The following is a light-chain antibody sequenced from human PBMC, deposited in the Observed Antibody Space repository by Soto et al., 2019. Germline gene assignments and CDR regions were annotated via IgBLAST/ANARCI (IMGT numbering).Light chain of an antibody. V-gene: IGKV1-5*01. J-gene: IGKJ1*01. CDR1: QSISSW. CDR3: QRLNCYPCT. Sequence: DIQITQSPSTLSASVEDRFTITCRASQSISSWLAWYQQKPRKAPKLLIYTASTLQSGVPSWFSGSGSGTDFTLTISSLQPEDLVTYCCQRLNCYPCTFGQGTKVDIK. CDR2: TAS.